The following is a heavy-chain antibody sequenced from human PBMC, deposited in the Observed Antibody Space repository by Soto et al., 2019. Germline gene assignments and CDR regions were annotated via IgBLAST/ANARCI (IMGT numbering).Heavy chain of an antibody. CDR3: AHRSGGIVVVPAAMSWFDP. D-gene: IGHD2-2*01. J-gene: IGHJ5*02. CDR1: GFSLSTSGVG. Sequence: QITLKESGPTLVKPTQTLTLTCTFSGFSLSTSGVGVGWIRQPPGKALEWLALIYWNDDKRYSPSLKSRLTITKDTTQNQVDLTMTNMDPVDTATYYCAHRSGGIVVVPAAMSWFDPWGQGTLVTVSS. CDR2: IYWNDDK. V-gene: IGHV2-5*01.